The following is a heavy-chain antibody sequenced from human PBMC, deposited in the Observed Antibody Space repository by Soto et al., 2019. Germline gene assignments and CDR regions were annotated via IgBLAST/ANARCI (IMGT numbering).Heavy chain of an antibody. J-gene: IGHJ4*02. Sequence: EVQLVESGGGLVKPGGSLRLSCAASGFIFSTYSMNWVRQAPGKGLEWVSSISSSSNYIYKADSVKGRFTISRDNANNSLYLQMNSLRAEDTAVYYCVRDLAVVTGAFDYWGQGTLVTVSS. CDR2: ISSSSNYI. V-gene: IGHV3-21*01. D-gene: IGHD2-21*02. CDR3: VRDLAVVTGAFDY. CDR1: GFIFSTYS.